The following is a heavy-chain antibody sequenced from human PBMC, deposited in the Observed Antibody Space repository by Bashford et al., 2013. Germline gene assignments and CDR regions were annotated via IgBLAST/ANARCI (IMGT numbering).Heavy chain of an antibody. J-gene: IGHJ6*02. CDR3: ARSVIAAAGINYYYYGMDV. D-gene: IGHD6-13*01. CDR1: GGSFSGYY. CDR2: INHSGST. V-gene: IGHV4-34*01. Sequence: SETLSLTCAVYGGSFSGYYWSWIRQPPGKGLEWIGEINHSGSTNYNPSLKSRVTISVDTSKNQFSLKLSSVTAADTAVYYCARSVIAAAGINYYYYGMDVWGQGTTVTVSS.